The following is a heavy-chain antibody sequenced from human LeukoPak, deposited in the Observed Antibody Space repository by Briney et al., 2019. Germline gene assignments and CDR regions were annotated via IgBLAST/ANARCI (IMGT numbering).Heavy chain of an antibody. Sequence: ASVKVSCKASGYTFTSYGIGWVRQAPGQGLEWMGWISVYNGKTNYAQKFQDRVTMTTDTSTSTAYMELRSLRSDDTAVYYCARQYCSGGSCFFVYWGQGTLVTVSS. V-gene: IGHV1-18*01. CDR3: ARQYCSGGSCFFVY. J-gene: IGHJ4*02. CDR1: GYTFTSYG. D-gene: IGHD2-15*01. CDR2: ISVYNGKT.